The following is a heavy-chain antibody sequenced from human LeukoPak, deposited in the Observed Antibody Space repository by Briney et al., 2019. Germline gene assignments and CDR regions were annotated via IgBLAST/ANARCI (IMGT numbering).Heavy chain of an antibody. J-gene: IGHJ6*03. Sequence: ASVTVSCKSSGYPFTSYGMSWVRQAPGQGLEWMGWISGYNGHTNYAQNFHGRVSMSTDTSPPTAYMELRGLRSDDTAIYYCARDGVASTTHYYYYMDVWGKGTTVTISS. CDR1: GYPFTSYG. V-gene: IGHV1-18*01. CDR3: ARDGVASTTHYYYYMDV. CDR2: ISGYNGHT. D-gene: IGHD5-24*01.